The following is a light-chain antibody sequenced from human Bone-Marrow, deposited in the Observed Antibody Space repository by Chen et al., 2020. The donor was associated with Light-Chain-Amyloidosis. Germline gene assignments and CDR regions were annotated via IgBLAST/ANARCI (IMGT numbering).Light chain of an antibody. Sequence: QSALTPPASVSASPGQALTLSCSGTSSDVGGDNHDSWDQQHPDKAPKLLIYEVTNRPSWVPDRFSGSKSDNAASLTISGLQTEDEADYFCSSYTITNTLVFGSGTRVTVL. CDR1: SSDVGGDNH. CDR2: EVT. CDR3: SSYTITNTLV. V-gene: IGLV2-14*01. J-gene: IGLJ1*01.